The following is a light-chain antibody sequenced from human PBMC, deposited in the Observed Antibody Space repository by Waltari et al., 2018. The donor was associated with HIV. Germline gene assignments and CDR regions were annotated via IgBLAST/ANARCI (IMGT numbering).Light chain of an antibody. CDR2: AAS. V-gene: IGKV3-20*01. J-gene: IGKJ1*01. CDR1: QSVSSSY. Sequence: EIVLTQSQGTLSLSPGERATLSCRASQSVSSSYLAWYQQKPGQAPRLLIYAASSTATDIPARFSGSRSVTDFTRSISRLEPEDFAIYYCQQYDTSPWTFGQGTKVDIK. CDR3: QQYDTSPWT.